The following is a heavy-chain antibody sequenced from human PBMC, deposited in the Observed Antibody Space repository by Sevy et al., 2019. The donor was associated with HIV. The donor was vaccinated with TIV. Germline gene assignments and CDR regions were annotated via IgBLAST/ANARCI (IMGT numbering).Heavy chain of an antibody. V-gene: IGHV3-30-3*01. CDR3: ARDNSYAAGWFDP. CDR2: ISYDGSKK. D-gene: IGHD2-2*01. J-gene: IGHJ5*02. CDR1: GFTFSSYA. Sequence: GGSLRLSCAASGFTFSSYAMHWVRQAPGKGLEWVAVISYDGSKKYYADSVKGRFTISRDNSKNTLYLQMNSLRAEDTAVYYWARDNSYAAGWFDPWGQGTLVTVSS.